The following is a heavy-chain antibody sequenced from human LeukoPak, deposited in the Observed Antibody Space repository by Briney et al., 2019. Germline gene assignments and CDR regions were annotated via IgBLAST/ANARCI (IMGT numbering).Heavy chain of an antibody. CDR1: GYTFTGYY. CDR2: INPNSGGT. CDR3: AREWVVGATHYYFDY. J-gene: IGHJ4*02. V-gene: IGHV1-2*02. Sequence: ASVKVSCKASGYTFTGYYMHWVRQAPGQGLEWMGWINPNSGGTNYAQKFQGRVTMTRDTSTSTAYMELSRLRSDDTAVYYCAREWVVGATHYYFDYWGQGTLVTVSS. D-gene: IGHD1-26*01.